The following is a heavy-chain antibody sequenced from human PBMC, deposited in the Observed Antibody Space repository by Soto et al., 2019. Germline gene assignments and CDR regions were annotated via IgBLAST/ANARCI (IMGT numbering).Heavy chain of an antibody. V-gene: IGHV3-23*01. J-gene: IGHJ6*02. D-gene: IGHD3-22*01. Sequence: GGSLRLSCAALGFTFSSYAMSWVRQAPGKGLEWVSAISGSGGSTYYADSVKGRFTISRDNSKNTLYLQMNSLRAEDTAVYYCAKTYYYDSSGYSHSYYYYYGMDVWGQGTTVTVSS. CDR3: AKTYYYDSSGYSHSYYYYYGMDV. CDR1: GFTFSSYA. CDR2: ISGSGGST.